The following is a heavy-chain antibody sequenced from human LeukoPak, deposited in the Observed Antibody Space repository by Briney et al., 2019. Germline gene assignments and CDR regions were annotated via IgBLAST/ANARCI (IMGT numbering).Heavy chain of an antibody. CDR2: ISSSSSYI. Sequence: GGSLRLSCAASGFTFSSYSMNWVRQAPGKGLEWVSSISSSSSYIYYADSVKGRFTISRDNSKNTLYLQMSSLRAEDAAVYYCAKDLGCSGGSCYAIYFDYWGQGTLVTVSS. CDR3: AKDLGCSGGSCYAIYFDY. J-gene: IGHJ4*02. V-gene: IGHV3-21*04. CDR1: GFTFSSYS. D-gene: IGHD2-15*01.